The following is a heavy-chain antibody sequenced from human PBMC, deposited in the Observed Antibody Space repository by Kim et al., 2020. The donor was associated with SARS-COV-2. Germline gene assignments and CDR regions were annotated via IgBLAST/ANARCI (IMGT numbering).Heavy chain of an antibody. V-gene: IGHV1-58*01. Sequence: SVKVSCKASGFTFTSSAVQWVRQARGQRLEWIGWIVVGSGNTNYAQKFQERVTITRDMSTSTAYMELSSLRSEDTAVYYCAAVYDFWSGYLFDYWGQGTLVTVSS. CDR1: GFTFTSSA. CDR3: AAVYDFWSGYLFDY. J-gene: IGHJ4*02. CDR2: IVVGSGNT. D-gene: IGHD3-3*01.